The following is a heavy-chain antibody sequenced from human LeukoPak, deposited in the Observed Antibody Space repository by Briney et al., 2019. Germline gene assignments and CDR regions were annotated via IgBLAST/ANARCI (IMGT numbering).Heavy chain of an antibody. CDR3: ARDRYDSSGYYPLDY. Sequence: ASVKVSCKASGYTFTGYYMHWVRQAPGQGLEWMGWINPNSGGTNYAQKFQGRVTMTRDTSISTAYMELSRLRSDDTAVYYCARDRYDSSGYYPLDYWGQGTLVTVSS. CDR2: INPNSGGT. V-gene: IGHV1-2*02. D-gene: IGHD3-22*01. J-gene: IGHJ4*02. CDR1: GYTFTGYY.